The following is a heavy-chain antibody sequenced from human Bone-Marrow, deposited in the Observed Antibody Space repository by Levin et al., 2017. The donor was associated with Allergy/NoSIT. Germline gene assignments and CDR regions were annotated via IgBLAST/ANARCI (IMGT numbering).Heavy chain of an antibody. CDR3: ARAPSLTNYSSSLGGYYYDYYGMDV. V-gene: IGHV4-59*01. J-gene: IGHJ6*02. Sequence: SETLSLTCTVSGGSISSYYWSWIRQPPGKGLEWIGYIYYSGSTNYNPSLKSRVTISVDTSKNQFSLKLSSVTAADTAVYYCARAPSLTNYSSSLGGYYYDYYGMDVWGQGTTVTVSS. CDR1: GGSISSYY. CDR2: IYYSGST. D-gene: IGHD6-6*01.